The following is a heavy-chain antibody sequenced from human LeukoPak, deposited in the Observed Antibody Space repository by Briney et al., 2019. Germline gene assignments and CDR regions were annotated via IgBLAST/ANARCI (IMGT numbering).Heavy chain of an antibody. D-gene: IGHD4-11*01. V-gene: IGHV1-69*01. CDR1: GDTFSSYA. CDR3: ATLDDYSNYGDY. CDR2: IIPIFGTA. J-gene: IGHJ4*02. Sequence: SVKVSCKASGDTFSSYAISWVRQAPGQGLERMGGIIPIFGTANYAQKFQGRVTITADESTSTAYMELSSLRSEDTAVYYCATLDDYSNYGDYWGQGTLVTVSS.